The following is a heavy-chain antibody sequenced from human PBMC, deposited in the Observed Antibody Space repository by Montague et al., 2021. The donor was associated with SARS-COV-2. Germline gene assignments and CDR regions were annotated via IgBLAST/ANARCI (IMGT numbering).Heavy chain of an antibody. V-gene: IGHV4-39*01. Sequence: SETLSLTCTVSGDSTSCPNCYWGWIRQAPGQGLDWLGTIYNSGTTYYYPSLKSRLTISIDTSKNQFSLKLTSVTAADTSVYYCARHRNYGDHSLDNWFHPWGQGTLVTVSS. D-gene: IGHD4-17*01. J-gene: IGHJ5*02. CDR3: ARHRNYGDHSLDNWFHP. CDR2: IYNSGTT. CDR1: GDSTSCPNCY.